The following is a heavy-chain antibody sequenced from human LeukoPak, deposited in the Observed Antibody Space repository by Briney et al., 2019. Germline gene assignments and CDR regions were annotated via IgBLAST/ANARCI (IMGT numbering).Heavy chain of an antibody. CDR1: GFTVSSNX. CDR2: IYSGGST. V-gene: IGHV3-53*01. D-gene: IGHD3-22*01. Sequence: GGSLRLSCAASGFTVSSNXXXXXXXXXXXXXXXXSVIYSGGSTYHAXXVXXXFXISRDNSXXTLYLQMNSLRAEDTAVYYCARDSHYDSSGYYDYWGQGTLVTVSS. J-gene: IGHJ4*02. CDR3: ARDSHYDSSGYYDY.